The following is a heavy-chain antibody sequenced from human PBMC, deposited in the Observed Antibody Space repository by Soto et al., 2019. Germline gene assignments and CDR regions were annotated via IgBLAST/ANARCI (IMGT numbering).Heavy chain of an antibody. Sequence: GASVKVSCKTSGYTFTSFDISWVRQAPGQGLEWMGWISAYNGNTNYAQKAQHRVTMTTDTSTNTGYMELRSLRSDDTAVYYCARVFAYCSDISCLDHWGQGTLDTVSS. CDR3: ARVFAYCSDISCLDH. CDR2: ISAYNGNT. J-gene: IGHJ4*02. V-gene: IGHV1-18*01. CDR1: GYTFTSFD. D-gene: IGHD2-2*01.